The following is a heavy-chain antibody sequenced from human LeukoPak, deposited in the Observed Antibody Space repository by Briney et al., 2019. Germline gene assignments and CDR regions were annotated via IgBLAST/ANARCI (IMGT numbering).Heavy chain of an antibody. Sequence: HTGGSLRLSCAASGFTFSSYGMHWVRQAPGKGLEWVAVIWYDGSNKYYADSVKGRFTISRDNSKNTLYLQMNSLRAEDTAVYYCARDRLRWRLDYWGQGTLVTVSS. D-gene: IGHD4-23*01. CDR2: IWYDGSNK. CDR3: ARDRLRWRLDY. J-gene: IGHJ4*02. CDR1: GFTFSSYG. V-gene: IGHV3-33*01.